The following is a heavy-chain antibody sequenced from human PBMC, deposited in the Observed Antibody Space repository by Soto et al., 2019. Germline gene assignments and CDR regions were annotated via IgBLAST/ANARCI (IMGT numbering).Heavy chain of an antibody. Sequence: EVQVVESGGGLVKPAGSLRLSCEGSGFTFSNAWMSWVRQAPGKGLEWVGRIKSKIDDETTEYAAPVKGRFAISRDDSNNTLYLQMHSLITEDTAMYYCITVEVPAGINDWGYYYCYMDVWGKGTTVTVSS. J-gene: IGHJ6*03. CDR3: ITVEVPAGINDWGYYYCYMDV. CDR2: IKSKIDDETT. CDR1: GFTFSNAW. D-gene: IGHD2-2*02. V-gene: IGHV3-15*01.